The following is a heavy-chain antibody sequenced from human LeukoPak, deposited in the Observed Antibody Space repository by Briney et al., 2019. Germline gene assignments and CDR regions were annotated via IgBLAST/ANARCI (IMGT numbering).Heavy chain of an antibody. CDR2: ISGSGGST. V-gene: IGHV3-23*01. CDR3: AKVAHYYGSGSYYEYYFDY. CDR1: GFTFSSYA. Sequence: GGSLRLSCAASGFTFSSYAMSWVRQAPGKGLEWVPAISGSGGSTYYADSVKGRFTISRDNSKNTLYLQMNSLSADDTAVYYCAKVAHYYGSGSYYEYYFDYWGQGALVTVSS. J-gene: IGHJ4*02. D-gene: IGHD3-10*01.